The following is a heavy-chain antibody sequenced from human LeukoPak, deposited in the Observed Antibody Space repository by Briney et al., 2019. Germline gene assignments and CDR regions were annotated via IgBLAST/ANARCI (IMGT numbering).Heavy chain of an antibody. CDR2: IYYSGST. V-gene: IGHV4-31*03. D-gene: IGHD2-15*01. CDR1: GGSISSGGYY. CDR3: ARAHHNLGYCSGGSCDTWFDP. Sequence: SETLFLTCTVSGGSISSGGYYWSWIRQHPGKGLEWIGYIYYSGSTYYNPSLKSRVTISVDTSKNQFSLKLSSVTAADTAVYYCARAHHNLGYCSGGSCDTWFDPWGQGTLVTVSS. J-gene: IGHJ5*02.